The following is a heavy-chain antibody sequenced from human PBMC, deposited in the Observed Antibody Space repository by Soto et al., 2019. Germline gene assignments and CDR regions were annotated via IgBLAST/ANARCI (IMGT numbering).Heavy chain of an antibody. J-gene: IGHJ4*02. CDR1: GGSISSYY. V-gene: IGHV4-59*01. CDR3: ARDSGYGDPFDY. D-gene: IGHD4-17*01. Sequence: PSETLSLTCTVSGGSISSYYWSWIRQPPGKGLEWIGYIYYSGSTNYNPSLKSRVTISVDTSKNQFSLKLSSVTAADTAMYYCARDSGYGDPFDYWGQGTLVTVSS. CDR2: IYYSGST.